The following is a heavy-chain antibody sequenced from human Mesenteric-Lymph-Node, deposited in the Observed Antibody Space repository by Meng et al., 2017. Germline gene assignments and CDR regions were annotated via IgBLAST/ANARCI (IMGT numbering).Heavy chain of an antibody. J-gene: IGHJ4*02. D-gene: IGHD1-26*01. CDR2: IIPIFGTA. CDR1: GYTFTTYD. Sequence: SVKVSCKASGYTFTTYDINWVRQATGQGLEWMGGIIPIFGTANYAQKFQGRVTITADESTSTAYMELSSLRSDDTAVYYCARDISWELLGYWGQGTLVTVSS. V-gene: IGHV1-69*13. CDR3: ARDISWELLGY.